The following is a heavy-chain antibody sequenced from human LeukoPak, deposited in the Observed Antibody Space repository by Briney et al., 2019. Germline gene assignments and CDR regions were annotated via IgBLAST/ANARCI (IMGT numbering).Heavy chain of an antibody. CDR2: ISGSGGST. J-gene: IGHJ2*01. CDR3: AKETSMIVVVITTDWYFDL. CDR1: GFTFSSYA. D-gene: IGHD3-22*01. Sequence: GGSLRLSCAASGFTFSSYAMSWVRRAPGKGLEWVSAISGSGGSTYYADSVKGRFTISRDNSKNTLYLQMNSLRAEDTAVYYCAKETSMIVVVITTDWYFDLWGRGTLVTVSS. V-gene: IGHV3-23*01.